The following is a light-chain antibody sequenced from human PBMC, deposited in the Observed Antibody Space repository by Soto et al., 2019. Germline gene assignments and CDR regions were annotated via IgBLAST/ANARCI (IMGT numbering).Light chain of an antibody. CDR1: SADVGGYDY. CDR3: SSYTSSNTLI. CDR2: EVF. V-gene: IGLV2-14*01. Sequence: QSALTQPASVSGSPGQSITISCTGTSADVGGYDYVSWYQHHPNKVPKLMIYEVFNRPSGISNRFSGSKSGNTAFLTISGLQTEEEAVYYCSSYTSSNTLIFGGGTKLTVL. J-gene: IGLJ2*01.